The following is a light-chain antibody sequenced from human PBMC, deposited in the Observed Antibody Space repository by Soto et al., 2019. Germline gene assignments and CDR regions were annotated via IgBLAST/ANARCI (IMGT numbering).Light chain of an antibody. V-gene: IGKV1-12*01. CDR2: AAS. J-gene: IGKJ3*01. CDR1: QDISGW. CDR3: QQANTPPYP. Sequence: DIQMTQSPSSVSASVGDRVTITCRASQDISGWLAWFQQKPGKAPNLLIYAASILQSGVPSRFSGSGSGTDFTLTISSLQAEDFATYYCQQANTPPYPFGPGTKVDIK.